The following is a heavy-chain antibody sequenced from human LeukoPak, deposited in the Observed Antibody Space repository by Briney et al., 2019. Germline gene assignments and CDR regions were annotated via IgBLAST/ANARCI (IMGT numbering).Heavy chain of an antibody. J-gene: IGHJ4*02. CDR1: GFTFSSYA. CDR2: ISYDGSNK. CDR3: AREWELTEFDY. Sequence: GRSLRLSCAASGFTFSSYAMHWVRQAPGKGLEWVAVISYDGSNKYYADSMKGRFTISRDNSKNTLYLQMNSLRAEDTAVYYCAREWELTEFDYWGQGTLVTVSS. V-gene: IGHV3-30-3*01. D-gene: IGHD1-26*01.